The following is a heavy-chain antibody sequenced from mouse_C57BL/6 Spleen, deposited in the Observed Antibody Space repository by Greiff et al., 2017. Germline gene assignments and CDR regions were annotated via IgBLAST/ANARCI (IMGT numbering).Heavy chain of an antibody. CDR1: GYTFTSYW. CDR2: IDPNSGGT. V-gene: IGHV1-72*01. CDR3: ARAGDSSYGNWFAY. Sequence: QVQLQQPGAELVKPGASVKLSCKASGYTFTSYWMHWVKQRPGRGLEWIGRIDPNSGGTKYNEKFKSKATLTVDKPSSTAYLQLSSMTSEDSAVXYCARAGDSSYGNWFAYWGQGTLVTVSA. D-gene: IGHD1-1*01. J-gene: IGHJ3*01.